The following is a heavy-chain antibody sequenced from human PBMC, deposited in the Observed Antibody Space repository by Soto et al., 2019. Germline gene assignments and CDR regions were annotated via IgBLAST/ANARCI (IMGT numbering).Heavy chain of an antibody. Sequence: ASVKVSCKASGGTFSSYAISWVRQAPGQGLEWMGGIIPIFGTANYAQKFQGRVTITADESTSTAYMELSSLRSEDTAVYYCARGSSGFLEYYFDYWGQGTLVTVSS. CDR1: GGTFSSYA. V-gene: IGHV1-69*13. CDR2: IIPIFGTA. D-gene: IGHD3-3*01. CDR3: ARGSSGFLEYYFDY. J-gene: IGHJ4*02.